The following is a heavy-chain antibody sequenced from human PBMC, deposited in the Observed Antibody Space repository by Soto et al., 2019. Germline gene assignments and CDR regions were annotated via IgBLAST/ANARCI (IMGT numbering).Heavy chain of an antibody. D-gene: IGHD2-2*01. CDR2: ISAYDGNT. CDR3: ARGLPAAGDY. Sequence: QVQLVQSGTEVKKPGASVKVSCKASGYTFGNYGVTWVRQAPGQGLEWMGWISAYDGNTHYAQKRQGRVTMTTDTSTGTSYMELSSLTSDDTAVYYCARGLPAAGDYWGQGTLVTVSS. CDR1: GYTFGNYG. J-gene: IGHJ4*02. V-gene: IGHV1-18*01.